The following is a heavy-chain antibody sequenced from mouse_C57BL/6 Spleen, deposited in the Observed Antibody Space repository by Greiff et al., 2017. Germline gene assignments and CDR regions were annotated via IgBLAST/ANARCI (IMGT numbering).Heavy chain of an antibody. V-gene: IGHV1-80*01. CDR2: IYPGDGDT. CDR3: ATTMVTTGNFDY. Sequence: QVQLKESGAELVKPGASVKISCKASGYAFSSYWMNWVKQRPGKGLEWIGQIYPGDGDTNYNGKFKGKATLTADKSSSTAYMQLSSLTSEDSAVYFCATTMVTTGNFDYGGQGTTLTVSS. J-gene: IGHJ2*01. CDR1: GYAFSSYW. D-gene: IGHD2-2*01.